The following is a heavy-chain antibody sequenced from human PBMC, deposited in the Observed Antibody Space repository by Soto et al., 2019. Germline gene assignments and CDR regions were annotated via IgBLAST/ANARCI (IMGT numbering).Heavy chain of an antibody. CDR3: AKDRLGGNFDY. V-gene: IGHV3-30*18. CDR2: ISYGGSST. J-gene: IGHJ4*02. D-gene: IGHD1-26*01. Sequence: GGSLRLSCAASGFTFSSYGMHWVRQAPGKGLEWVAVISYGGSSTYYADSVKGRFTISRDNSKNTLYLQMNSLRAEDTAVYYCAKDRLGGNFDYWGQGTLVTVSS. CDR1: GFTFSSYG.